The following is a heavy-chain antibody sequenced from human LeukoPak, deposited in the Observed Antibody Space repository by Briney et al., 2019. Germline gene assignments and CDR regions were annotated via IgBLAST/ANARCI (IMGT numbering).Heavy chain of an antibody. CDR2: IYTSGST. Sequence: PSETLSLTSTVSGGSISSGSYYWSWIRQPAGKGLEWIGRIYTSGSTNYNPSLKSRVTISVDTSKNQFSLKLSSVTAADTAVYYCARDSLPNYGSGSWGQGTLVTVSS. J-gene: IGHJ4*02. V-gene: IGHV4-61*02. CDR3: ARDSLPNYGSGS. D-gene: IGHD3-10*01. CDR1: GGSISSGSYY.